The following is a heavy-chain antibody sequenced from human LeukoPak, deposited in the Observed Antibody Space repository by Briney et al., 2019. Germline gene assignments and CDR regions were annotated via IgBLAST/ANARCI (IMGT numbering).Heavy chain of an antibody. CDR1: GFTFSGSA. D-gene: IGHD5-12*01. J-gene: IGHJ4*02. CDR2: IRSKANSYAT. Sequence: GGSLRLSCAASGFTFSGSAMHWVRQASGKGLEWVGRIRSKANSYATAYAASVKGRFTISRDDSKNTLYLQMNSLKTEDTAVYYCTTDPLVDIVATTQNFDYWGQGTLVTVSS. V-gene: IGHV3-73*01. CDR3: TTDPLVDIVATTQNFDY.